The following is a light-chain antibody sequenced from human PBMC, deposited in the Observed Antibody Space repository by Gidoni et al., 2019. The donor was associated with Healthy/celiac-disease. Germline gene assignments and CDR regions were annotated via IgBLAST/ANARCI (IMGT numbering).Light chain of an antibody. V-gene: IGKV1-39*01. CDR1: QSISSY. CDR3: QQSYSTPRAT. Sequence: IQMTQSPSSLSASVGDRVTITCRASQSISSYLNWYQQKPGKAPKLLIYAASSLQSGVPSRFSGSGSGTDFTLTISSLQPEDFATYYCQQSYSTPRATFXXXTKLEIK. CDR2: AAS. J-gene: IGKJ2*01.